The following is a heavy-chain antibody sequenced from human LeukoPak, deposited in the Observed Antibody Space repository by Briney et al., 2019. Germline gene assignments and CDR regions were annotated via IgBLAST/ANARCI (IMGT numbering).Heavy chain of an antibody. Sequence: PGGSLRLSCAASGFTFSSYAMSWVRQAPGKGLEWVSAISGSGGSTYYADSVKGRFTISRDNSKNTLYLQMNSLRAEDTAVYYCAKDYNSGWYIGPFDYWGQGTLVTVSS. CDR1: GFTFSSYA. D-gene: IGHD6-19*01. J-gene: IGHJ4*02. V-gene: IGHV3-23*01. CDR3: AKDYNSGWYIGPFDY. CDR2: ISGSGGST.